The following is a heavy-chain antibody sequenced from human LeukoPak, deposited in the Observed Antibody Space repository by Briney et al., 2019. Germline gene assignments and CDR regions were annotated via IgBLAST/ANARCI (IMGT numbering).Heavy chain of an antibody. J-gene: IGHJ5*02. D-gene: IGHD3-3*01. V-gene: IGHV1-46*01. CDR1: GYTFTNYY. CDR2: INPSGGSP. CDR3: ARNYDGGWFDP. Sequence: ASVKVSCKASGYTFTNYYIHWVRQAPGQGLEWMGIINPSGGSPTYAQNFQGRVPMTRDTSTSTVYMELSSLRSEDTAVYYCARNYDGGWFDPWGQGTLVTVSS.